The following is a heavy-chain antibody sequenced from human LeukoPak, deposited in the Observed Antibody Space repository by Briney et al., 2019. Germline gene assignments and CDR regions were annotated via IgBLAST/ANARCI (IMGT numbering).Heavy chain of an antibody. Sequence: TGGSLRLSCAASGFTFSSYSMNWVRQAPGKGLVWVSRINTDGSSTSYADSVKGRFTISRDNAKNTPYLQMNSLRAEDTAVYYCARFGSSTSFDYYYYYMDVWGKGTTVTVSS. CDR2: INTDGSST. J-gene: IGHJ6*03. D-gene: IGHD2-2*01. CDR1: GFTFSSYS. CDR3: ARFGSSTSFDYYYYYMDV. V-gene: IGHV3-74*01.